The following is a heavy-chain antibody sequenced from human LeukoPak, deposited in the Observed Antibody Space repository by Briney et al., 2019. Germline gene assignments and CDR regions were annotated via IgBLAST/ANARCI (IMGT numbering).Heavy chain of an antibody. CDR1: GGSISSYY. V-gene: IGHV4-4*07. CDR3: ARENSGSYREFDY. J-gene: IGHJ4*02. Sequence: SETLSLTCTVYGGSISSYYWSWIRQPAGKGLEWIGRIYTGGSTNYNASLKSRVSMSVDTSKNQFSLKLSSVTAADTAVFYCARENSGSYREFDYWGQGTLVTVSS. D-gene: IGHD1-26*01. CDR2: IYTGGST.